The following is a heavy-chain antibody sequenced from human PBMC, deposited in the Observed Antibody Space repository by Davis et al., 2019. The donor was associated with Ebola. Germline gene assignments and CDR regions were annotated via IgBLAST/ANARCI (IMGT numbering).Heavy chain of an antibody. Sequence: GESLKISCAASGFTFSSYGMHWVRQAPGKGLEWVAVISDDGSSEYYTDSVKGRFTISRDNSKNTLYLQMNSLRAEDTAVYYCAKDSSSEAYYYYGMDVWGQGTTVTVSS. D-gene: IGHD6-6*01. J-gene: IGHJ6*02. V-gene: IGHV3-30*18. CDR2: ISDDGSSE. CDR3: AKDSSSEAYYYYGMDV. CDR1: GFTFSSYG.